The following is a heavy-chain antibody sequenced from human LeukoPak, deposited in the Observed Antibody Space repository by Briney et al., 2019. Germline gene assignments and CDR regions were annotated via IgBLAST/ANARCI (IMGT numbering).Heavy chain of an antibody. CDR3: ARGLPGIAVAGSDY. CDR2: INPSSGGT. Sequence: ASVKVSCKASGYTFTGYYMHWVRQAPGQGLEWMGWINPSSGGTNYAQKFQGRVTMTRDTSISTAYMELSRLRSDDTAVYYCARGLPGIAVAGSDYWGQGTLVTVSS. V-gene: IGHV1-2*02. D-gene: IGHD6-19*01. CDR1: GYTFTGYY. J-gene: IGHJ4*02.